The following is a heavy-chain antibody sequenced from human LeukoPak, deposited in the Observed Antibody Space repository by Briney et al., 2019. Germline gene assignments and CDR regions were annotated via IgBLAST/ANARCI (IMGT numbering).Heavy chain of an antibody. Sequence: KPSETLSLTCTVSGGSISSYYWSWIRQPPGKGLEWIGYIYYSGSTNYNPSLKSRVTISVDTSKNQFSLKLSSVTAADTAVYYCARTADYDFWSVLNYYYYMDVWGKGTTVTVSS. D-gene: IGHD3-3*01. J-gene: IGHJ6*03. V-gene: IGHV4-59*01. CDR1: GGSISSYY. CDR3: ARTADYDFWSVLNYYYYMDV. CDR2: IYYSGST.